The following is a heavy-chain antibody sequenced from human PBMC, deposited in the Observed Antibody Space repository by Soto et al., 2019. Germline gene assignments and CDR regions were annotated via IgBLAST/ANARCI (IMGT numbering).Heavy chain of an antibody. D-gene: IGHD3-10*01. Sequence: QVQRVESGGGVVQPGRSLRLSCAASEFTFSRHGMHWVRQAPGKGLQWVGVIWSDGSNEVYADSVKGRFIISRDNSKNILYLQMNSLRAEDTAVYYCARERTFGDNKHNYMDVWGTGITVTVSS. V-gene: IGHV3-33*01. J-gene: IGHJ6*03. CDR3: ARERTFGDNKHNYMDV. CDR2: IWSDGSNE. CDR1: EFTFSRHG.